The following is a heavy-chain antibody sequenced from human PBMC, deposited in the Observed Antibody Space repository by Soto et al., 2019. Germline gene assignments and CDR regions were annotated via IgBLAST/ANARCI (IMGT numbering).Heavy chain of an antibody. J-gene: IGHJ4*02. Sequence: QLQLQESGSGLVKPSQTLSLTCAVSGGSISSGGYSWSWIRQPPGKGLEWIGYIYHSGSTYYNPSLKSRVTISADRSKNQFSLKLSAVSAADTAVYYCARDPLGSSSSGGWGQGTLVTVAS. CDR3: ARDPLGSSSSGG. D-gene: IGHD6-6*01. CDR2: IYHSGST. V-gene: IGHV4-30-2*01. CDR1: GGSISSGGYS.